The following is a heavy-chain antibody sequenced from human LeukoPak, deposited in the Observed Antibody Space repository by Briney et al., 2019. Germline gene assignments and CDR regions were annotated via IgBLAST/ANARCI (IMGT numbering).Heavy chain of an antibody. Sequence: SETLSLTCAVSGYSISSGYYWGWIRQPPGKGLEWIGSIYHSRSTYYNPSLKSRVTISVDTSKNQFSLKLSSVTAADTAVYYCARRPAMAGQFDYWGQGTLVTVSS. V-gene: IGHV4-38-2*01. CDR3: ARRPAMAGQFDY. D-gene: IGHD5-18*01. J-gene: IGHJ4*02. CDR2: IYHSRST. CDR1: GYSISSGYY.